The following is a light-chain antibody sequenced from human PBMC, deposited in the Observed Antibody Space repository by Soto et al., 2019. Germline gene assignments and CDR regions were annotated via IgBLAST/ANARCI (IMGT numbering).Light chain of an antibody. J-gene: IGKJ1*01. Sequence: DIQMTQSPATLSASVGDRVTITCRASQTLNNWLAWYQQKPGKASQLLIYKASSLERGVPSRFSGSESGTEFTLTISSLQPDDFATYYCQQYNTYPWTFGQGTKVEIK. CDR2: KAS. V-gene: IGKV1-5*03. CDR3: QQYNTYPWT. CDR1: QTLNNW.